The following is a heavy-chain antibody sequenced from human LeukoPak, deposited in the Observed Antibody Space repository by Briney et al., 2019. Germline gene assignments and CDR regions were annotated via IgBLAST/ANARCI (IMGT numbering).Heavy chain of an antibody. CDR3: ARPVVGRWIRPYSWYYFDY. D-gene: IGHD5-18*01. CDR2: IIPIFGTE. J-gene: IGHJ4*02. Sequence: SVKVSCKASGGTFSSYAISWVRQAPGQGLEWMGGIIPIFGTENYAQKFQGRVTITTDESTSTAYMELSSLRSEDTAVYYCARPVVGRWIRPYSWYYFDYWGQGTLVTVSS. CDR1: GGTFSSYA. V-gene: IGHV1-69*05.